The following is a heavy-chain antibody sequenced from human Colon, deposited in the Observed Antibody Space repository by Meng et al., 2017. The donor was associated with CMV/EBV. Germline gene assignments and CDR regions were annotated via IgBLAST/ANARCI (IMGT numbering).Heavy chain of an antibody. CDR1: GFTFSSYA. CDR3: AKEWAPHEHFDY. CDR2: IYSGGGST. Sequence: GESLKISCAASGFTFSSYAMSWVRQAPGKGLEWVSVIYSGGGSTYYADSVKGRFTISRDNSKNTLYLQMNSLRAEDTAVYYCAKEWAPHEHFDYWGQGTLVTVSS. V-gene: IGHV3-23*03. J-gene: IGHJ4*02.